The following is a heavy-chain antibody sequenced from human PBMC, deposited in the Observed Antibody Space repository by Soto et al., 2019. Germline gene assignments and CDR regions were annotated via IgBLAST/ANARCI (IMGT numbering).Heavy chain of an antibody. Sequence: EVQLVESGGGLVKPGGSLRLSCAASGFTFSNAWMNWVRQAPGKGLEWVGRIKSKTDGGTTDYAAPVKGRFTISRDDSKNTRYLQMHSLKTEDQAVYYSTTYSVLRFLEWLPPQPPNDYLRQGTLVT. CDR1: GFTFSNAW. CDR3: TTYSVLRFLEWLPPQPPNDY. V-gene: IGHV3-15*07. D-gene: IGHD3-3*01. J-gene: IGHJ4*02. CDR2: IKSKTDGGTT.